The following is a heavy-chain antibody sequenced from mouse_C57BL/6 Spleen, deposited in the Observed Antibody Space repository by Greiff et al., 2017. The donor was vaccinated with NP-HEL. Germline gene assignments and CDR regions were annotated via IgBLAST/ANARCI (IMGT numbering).Heavy chain of an antibody. V-gene: IGHV5-4*01. CDR2: ISDGGSYT. Sequence: EVKLMESGGGLVKPGGSLKLSCAASGFTFSSYAMSWVRQTPEKRLEWVATISDGGSYTYYPDNVKGRFTISRDNAKNNLYLQMSHLKSEDTAMYYCARDTYDYGPSYWYFDVWGTGTTVTVSS. CDR3: ARDTYDYGPSYWYFDV. J-gene: IGHJ1*03. CDR1: GFTFSSYA. D-gene: IGHD2-4*01.